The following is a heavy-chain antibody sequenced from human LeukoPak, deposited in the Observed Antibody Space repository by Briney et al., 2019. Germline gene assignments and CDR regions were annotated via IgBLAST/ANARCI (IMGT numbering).Heavy chain of an antibody. J-gene: IGHJ4*02. CDR2: IDHGGST. Sequence: SETLSLTCTVSGGSFSSYYWTWIRQPPGKGLEWIGYIDHGGSTNYNPSLRSRVSISSDTSKIQFSLELTSVTAADTAVYYCARLKATVSIHAYFDSWGQGILVTVSS. CDR1: GGSFSSYY. D-gene: IGHD4-17*01. V-gene: IGHV4-59*01. CDR3: ARLKATVSIHAYFDS.